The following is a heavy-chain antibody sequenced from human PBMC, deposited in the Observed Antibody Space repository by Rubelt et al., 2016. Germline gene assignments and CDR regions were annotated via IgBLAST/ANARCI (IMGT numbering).Heavy chain of an antibody. CDR1: GYTFTSYG. D-gene: IGHD4-11*01. J-gene: IGHJ3*02. CDR2: ISAYNGNT. V-gene: IGHV1-18*01. Sequence: QVQLVQSGAEVKKPGASVKVSCKASGYTFTSYGISWVRQAPGQGLEWMGWISAYNGNTNYAQKRQGRGTMTTDTSTSTAYMGRRSLRSDDTAVYYCARGARRYSMDPRNAFDIWGQGTMVTVSS. CDR3: ARGARRYSMDPRNAFDI.